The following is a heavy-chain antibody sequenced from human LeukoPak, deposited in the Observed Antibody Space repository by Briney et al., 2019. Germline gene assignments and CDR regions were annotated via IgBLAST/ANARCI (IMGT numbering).Heavy chain of an antibody. CDR3: ATVATSYYYGMDV. CDR1: GESISGFY. CDR2: IYYSGST. V-gene: IGHV4-59*08. Sequence: NPSETLSLTCTDSGESISGFYWNWIRQPPGKGLEWLGYIYYSGSTNYNPSLKSRATISVDTSKNQFSLKLSSVTAADTAVYYCATVATSYYYGMDVWGQGTTVTVSS. J-gene: IGHJ6*02.